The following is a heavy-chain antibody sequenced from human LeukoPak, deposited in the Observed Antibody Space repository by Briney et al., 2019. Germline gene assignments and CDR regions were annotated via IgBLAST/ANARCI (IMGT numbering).Heavy chain of an antibody. CDR1: GYTFTSYY. J-gene: IGHJ4*02. D-gene: IGHD3-10*01. Sequence: ASVKVSCKASGYTFTSYYMHWVRQAPGQGLEWMGWINPNSGGTNYAQKFQGRVTMTRDTSISTAYMELSRLRSDDTAVYYCASPNLLLWFGKPLCYWGQGTLVTVSS. CDR2: INPNSGGT. CDR3: ASPNLLLWFGKPLCY. V-gene: IGHV1-2*02.